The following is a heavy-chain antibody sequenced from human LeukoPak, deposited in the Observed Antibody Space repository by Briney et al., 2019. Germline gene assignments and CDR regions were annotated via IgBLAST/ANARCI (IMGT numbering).Heavy chain of an antibody. CDR1: GGSISSSSYY. CDR2: IYYSGST. Sequence: PSETLSLTCTVSGGSISSSSYYWGWIRQPPGKGLEWIGSIYYSGSTYYNPSLKSRVIISVDTSKNQFSLKLSSVTAADTAVYYCARYGSSWYEDYWGQGTLVTVSS. D-gene: IGHD6-13*01. CDR3: ARYGSSWYEDY. V-gene: IGHV4-39*07. J-gene: IGHJ4*02.